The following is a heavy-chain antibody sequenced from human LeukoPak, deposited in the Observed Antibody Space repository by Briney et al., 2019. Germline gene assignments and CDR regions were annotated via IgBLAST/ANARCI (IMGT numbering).Heavy chain of an antibody. D-gene: IGHD4-17*01. CDR1: GYTFTNNF. J-gene: IGHJ4*02. CDR2: INPSGDNT. V-gene: IGHV1-46*01. CDR3: ARGEYGDYGGY. Sequence: ASVKVSCKASGYTFTNNFMHWVRQAPGQGLEWMGIINPSGDNTWYAQKFQGRVTMTRDMATSTDYMEVSGLRSEDTAVYYCARGEYGDYGGYWGQGTLVTVSS.